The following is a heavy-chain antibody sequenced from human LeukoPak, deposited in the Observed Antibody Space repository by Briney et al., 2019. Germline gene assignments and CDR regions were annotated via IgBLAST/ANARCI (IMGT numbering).Heavy chain of an antibody. Sequence: SETLSLTCAVSGGSISSGGYSWSWIRQPPGQGLEWIGYIYHSGSTYYNPSLKSRVTISVDRSKNQFSLKLSSVTAADTAVYYCARGAVGAAMEKFDYWGQGTLVTVSS. D-gene: IGHD5-18*01. CDR3: ARGAVGAAMEKFDY. CDR1: GGSISSGGYS. V-gene: IGHV4-30-2*01. CDR2: IYHSGST. J-gene: IGHJ4*02.